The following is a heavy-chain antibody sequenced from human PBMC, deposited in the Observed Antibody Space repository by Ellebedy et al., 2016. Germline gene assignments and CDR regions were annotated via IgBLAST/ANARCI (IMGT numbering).Heavy chain of an antibody. V-gene: IGHV3-33*08. D-gene: IGHD6-19*01. CDR3: ARSYSSGWPTDY. CDR2: IRYDGNNK. CDR1: RFIFSNYA. J-gene: IGHJ4*02. Sequence: GESLKISCAASRFIFSNYAMHWVRQAPGKGLEWVAVIRYDGNNKYYADSVKGRFTISRDNSKNTLYLQMNSLRAEDTAVYFCARSYSSGWPTDYWGQGTLVTVSS.